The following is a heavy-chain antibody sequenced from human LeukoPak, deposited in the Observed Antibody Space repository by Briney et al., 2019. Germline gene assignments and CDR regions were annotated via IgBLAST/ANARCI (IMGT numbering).Heavy chain of an antibody. CDR2: INPNSGGT. J-gene: IGHJ5*02. D-gene: IGHD6-13*01. Sequence: ASVNVSCKASGYTFTGYYMHWVRQAPGQGLEWMGWINPNSGGTNYAQKFQGRVTMTRDTSISTAYMELSRLRSDDTAVYYCARDKEYSSSWYVWFDPWGQGTLVTVSS. CDR1: GYTFTGYY. V-gene: IGHV1-2*02. CDR3: ARDKEYSSSWYVWFDP.